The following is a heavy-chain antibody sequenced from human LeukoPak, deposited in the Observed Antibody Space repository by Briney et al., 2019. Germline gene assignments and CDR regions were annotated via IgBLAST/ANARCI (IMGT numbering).Heavy chain of an antibody. Sequence: ASVKVSCKASGYTFTNYDINWVRQATGQGLEWMGWMNPNSGNTGYAQKFQGRVTITRETSINTAYMELSSLTSEDTAVYYCARAGSSWGAGFDYWGQGTLVTVSS. D-gene: IGHD6-13*01. CDR1: GYTFTNYD. J-gene: IGHJ4*02. CDR2: MNPNSGNT. CDR3: ARAGSSWGAGFDY. V-gene: IGHV1-8*03.